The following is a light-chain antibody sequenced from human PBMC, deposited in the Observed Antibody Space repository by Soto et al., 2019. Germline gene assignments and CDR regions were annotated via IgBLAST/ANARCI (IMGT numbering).Light chain of an antibody. J-gene: IGKJ4*01. Sequence: EIVLTQSPSTLSFSPLERATLSCRASQTVSSSLAWYQQKPGQAPRLLIYEVSNRATGIPARFSGSGSGADFTLTISSLEPGDFALYYCQQHINWPLTFGGGTKVDIK. CDR2: EVS. CDR1: QTVSSS. CDR3: QQHINWPLT. V-gene: IGKV3-11*01.